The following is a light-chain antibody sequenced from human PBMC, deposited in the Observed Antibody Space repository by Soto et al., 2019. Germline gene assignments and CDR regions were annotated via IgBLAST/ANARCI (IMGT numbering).Light chain of an antibody. CDR3: SSYTTSSSHV. J-gene: IGLJ1*01. CDR1: SSDVGGYKY. CDR2: DVT. V-gene: IGLV2-14*01. Sequence: QSVLTQPASVSGSPGQSIAISCTGSSSDVGGYKYVSWYQQHPGKAPKLLIYDVTNRPSGVSDRFSGSKSGNTASLTISGLQSEDEADYYCSSYTTSSSHVFGTGTKVTVL.